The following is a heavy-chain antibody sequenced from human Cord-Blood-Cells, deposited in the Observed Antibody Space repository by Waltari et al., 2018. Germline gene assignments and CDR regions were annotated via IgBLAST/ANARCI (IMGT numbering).Heavy chain of an antibody. CDR3: AKGLGNRDWGYYYYYMDV. J-gene: IGHJ6*03. CDR2: ISGSGGST. Sequence: AASGFTFSSYAMSWVRQAPGKGLEWVSAISGSGGSTYYADSVKGRFTISRDNSKNTLYLQMNSLRAEDTAVYYCAKGLGNRDWGYYYYYMDVWGKGTTVTVSS. CDR1: GFTFSSYA. D-gene: IGHD7-27*01. V-gene: IGHV3-23*01.